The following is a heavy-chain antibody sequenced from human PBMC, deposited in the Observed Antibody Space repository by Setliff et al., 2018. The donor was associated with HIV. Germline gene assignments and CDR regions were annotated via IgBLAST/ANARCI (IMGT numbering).Heavy chain of an antibody. CDR2: VSHTGSA. CDR3: SKRLRAVIIRKDDAFDV. D-gene: IGHD3-10*01. J-gene: IGHJ3*01. Sequence: PSETLSLTCAVYGGSFSDYYWTWIRQSPDNGLEWIGEVSHTGSAKYDPFLRRRVTISVDTSKNQFSLKLTSVTAADTATYLCSKRLRAVIIRKDDAFDVWGQGTKVTVSS. V-gene: IGHV4-34*01. CDR1: GGSFSDYY.